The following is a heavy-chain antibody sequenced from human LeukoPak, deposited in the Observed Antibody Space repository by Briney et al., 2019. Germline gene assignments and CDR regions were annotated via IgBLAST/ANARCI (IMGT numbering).Heavy chain of an antibody. J-gene: IGHJ5*02. V-gene: IGHV4-30-2*01. CDR2: IYHGGST. Sequence: SETLSLTCAVPGGSISSGGYSWSWIRQPPGKALEWIGYIYHGGSTHYNPSLKSRVTISVDRPKNQFSLKLRSVTAADTAVYYCAREYYDILTGSTWFDPWGQGTLVTVSS. CDR3: AREYYDILTGSTWFDP. D-gene: IGHD3-9*01. CDR1: GGSISSGGYS.